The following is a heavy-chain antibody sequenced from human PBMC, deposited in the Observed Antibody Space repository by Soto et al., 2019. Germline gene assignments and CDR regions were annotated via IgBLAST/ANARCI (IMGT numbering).Heavy chain of an antibody. CDR2: ISSSSSYI. CDR3: ARLIGYSYGFGY. J-gene: IGHJ4*02. CDR1: GFTFSSYS. V-gene: IGHV3-21*01. D-gene: IGHD5-18*01. Sequence: GGSLRLSCAASGFTFSSYSMNWVRQAPGKGLEWVSSISSSSSYIYYADSVKGRFTISRDNAENSLYLQMNSLRAEDTAVYYCARLIGYSYGFGYWGQGTLVTVSS.